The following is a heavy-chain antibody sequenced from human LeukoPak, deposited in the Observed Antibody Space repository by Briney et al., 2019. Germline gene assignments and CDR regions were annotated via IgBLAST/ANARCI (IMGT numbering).Heavy chain of an antibody. J-gene: IGHJ4*02. CDR1: RFIFSNYW. V-gene: IGHV3-7*01. Sequence: GGSLRLSCTASRFIFSNYWMSWVRQAPGKGLEWVANINQDGSEKYYVDSVKGRFTISRDNAKNSLYLQMDSLRAEDTALYYCAIEASSLDYWGQGILVTVSS. CDR2: INQDGSEK. D-gene: IGHD6-13*01. CDR3: AIEASSLDY.